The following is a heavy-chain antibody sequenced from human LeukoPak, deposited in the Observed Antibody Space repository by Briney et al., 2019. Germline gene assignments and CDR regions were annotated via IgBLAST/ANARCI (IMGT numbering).Heavy chain of an antibody. Sequence: GGSLRLSCAASGFTFSSYWMHWVRQAPGKGLVWVSRINSDGSSTSYADSVKGRFTISRDNSKNTLYLQMNSLRAEDTAVYYCAKGSGWAVGYAFDIWGQGTMVTVSS. CDR2: INSDGSST. CDR1: GFTFSSYW. CDR3: AKGSGWAVGYAFDI. V-gene: IGHV3-74*01. J-gene: IGHJ3*02. D-gene: IGHD6-19*01.